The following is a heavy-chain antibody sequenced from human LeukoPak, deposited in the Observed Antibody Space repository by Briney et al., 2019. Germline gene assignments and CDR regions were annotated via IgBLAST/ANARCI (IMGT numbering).Heavy chain of an antibody. D-gene: IGHD4-17*01. CDR1: GVSFSGYY. V-gene: IGHV4-34*01. J-gene: IGHJ5*02. CDR3: ARKRLTVTNVPGWFDP. CDR2: INHSGST. Sequence: AETLSLTCAVYGVSFSGYYWSWLRHPPGKGLEWLGEINHSGSTNYNPSLKSRVTISVDTSKKKFSLKLSSVTAAGTALYYSARKRLTVTNVPGWFDPWGPGTLVTVSS.